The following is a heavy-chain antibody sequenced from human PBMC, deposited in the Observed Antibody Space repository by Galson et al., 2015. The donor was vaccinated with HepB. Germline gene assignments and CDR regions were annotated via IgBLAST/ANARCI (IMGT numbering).Heavy chain of an antibody. D-gene: IGHD6-13*01. CDR2: IWYDGSNK. J-gene: IGHJ4*02. V-gene: IGHV3-33*01. CDR1: GFTFSSYG. Sequence: SLRLSCAASGFTFSSYGMHWVRQAPGKGLEWVAVIWYDGSNKYYADSVKGRFTISRDNSKNTLYLQMNSLRADDTAVYYCARKGYSSSWSIDYWGQGTLVTVSS. CDR3: ARKGYSSSWSIDY.